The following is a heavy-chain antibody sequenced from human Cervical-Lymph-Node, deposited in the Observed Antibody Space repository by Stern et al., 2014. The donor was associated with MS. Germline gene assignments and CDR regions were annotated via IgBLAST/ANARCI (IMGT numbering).Heavy chain of an antibody. V-gene: IGHV1-46*03. CDR2: INPSSGRS. Sequence: QVQLVESGAEVKKPGASVKVSCMPSGYTFTNNYIHWVRQAPGQGLEWMGFINPSSGRSGPAQEFQGRVPVTRDTSTSTFYIDLSSLRSEDTAVYYCARGVEYYDTHGDPWGFSYYYGLDVWGQGTTVTVSS. CDR3: ARGVEYYDTHGDPWGFSYYYGLDV. J-gene: IGHJ6*02. D-gene: IGHD3-22*01. CDR1: GYTFTNNY.